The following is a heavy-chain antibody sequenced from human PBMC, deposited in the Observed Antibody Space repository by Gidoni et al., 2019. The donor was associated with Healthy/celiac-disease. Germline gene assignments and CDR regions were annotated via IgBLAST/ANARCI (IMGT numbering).Heavy chain of an antibody. CDR3: AREEAAANHYYYYGMDV. CDR2: IWYDGSNK. D-gene: IGHD6-13*01. V-gene: IGHV3-33*01. Sequence: QVQLVESGGGVVQPGRSLRLSCAASGFTFSSYGMHWVRQAPGKGLAWVAVIWYDGSNKYYADPVKGRFTISRDNSKNTLYLQMNSLRAEDTAVYYCAREEAAANHYYYYGMDVWGQGTTVTVSS. CDR1: GFTFSSYG. J-gene: IGHJ6*02.